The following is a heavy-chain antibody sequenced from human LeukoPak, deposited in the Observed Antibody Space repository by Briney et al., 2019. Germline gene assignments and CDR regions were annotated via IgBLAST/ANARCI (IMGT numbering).Heavy chain of an antibody. CDR1: GGSISSYY. Sequence: SETLSLTCTVSGGSISSYYWSWIRQPPGKGLEWIGYIYYSGSTNYNPSLKSRVTISVDTPKNQFSLKLNSVTAADTAVYYCARGRGSGSYYNYYFDYWGQGTLVTVSS. V-gene: IGHV4-59*01. J-gene: IGHJ4*02. CDR3: ARGRGSGSYYNYYFDY. D-gene: IGHD1-26*01. CDR2: IYYSGST.